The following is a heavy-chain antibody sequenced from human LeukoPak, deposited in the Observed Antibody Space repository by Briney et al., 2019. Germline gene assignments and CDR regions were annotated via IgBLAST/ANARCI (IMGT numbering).Heavy chain of an antibody. CDR1: GGSFSGYY. D-gene: IGHD3-3*01. CDR3: ARAHQSGYDNCLDP. V-gene: IGHV4-34*01. Sequence: SETLSLTCAVYGGSFSGYYWSWIRQPPGKGLEWIGEINHSGSTNYNPSLKSRVTISVDTSKNQFSLKLSSVTAADTAVYYCARAHQSGYDNCLDPWGQGTLVTVSS. J-gene: IGHJ5*02. CDR2: INHSGST.